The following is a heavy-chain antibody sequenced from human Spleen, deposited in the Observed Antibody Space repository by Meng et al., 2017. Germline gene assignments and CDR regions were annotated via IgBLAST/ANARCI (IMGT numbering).Heavy chain of an antibody. D-gene: IGHD2-15*01. V-gene: IGHV4-34*01. J-gene: IGHJ5*02. Sequence: QVQLQQWGAGLLKRSETLSLTCAVYGGSFSGKYWSWIRQPPGKGLEWIGEINHSGSTDYKPSLKSRVTISVDTSKNLLSLKLTSVTSADTAVYYCAGEAGYGSGGSCYGGWFDPWGQGLLVTVSS. CDR3: AGEAGYGSGGSCYGGWFDP. CDR1: GGSFSGKY. CDR2: INHSGST.